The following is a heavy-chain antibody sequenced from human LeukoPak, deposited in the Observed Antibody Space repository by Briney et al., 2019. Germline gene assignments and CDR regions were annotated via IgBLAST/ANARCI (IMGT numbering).Heavy chain of an antibody. J-gene: IGHJ1*01. D-gene: IGHD7-27*01. Sequence: SETLSLTCTVSGGSISSYYWSWIRQPPRKGLEWIGYIYYTGGTTYNPSLKSRVTISVDTSRTQFSLKLSSVTAADTAVYYCARLAVSGHEYFQHWGQGTLVTVSS. CDR1: GGSISSYY. V-gene: IGHV4-59*08. CDR3: ARLAVSGHEYFQH. CDR2: IYYTGGT.